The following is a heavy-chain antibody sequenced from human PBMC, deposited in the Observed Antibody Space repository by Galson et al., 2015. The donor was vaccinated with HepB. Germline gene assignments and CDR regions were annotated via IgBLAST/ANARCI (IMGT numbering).Heavy chain of an antibody. CDR1: GFTVSSNY. J-gene: IGHJ3*02. D-gene: IGHD2-15*01. CDR2: IYSGGST. Sequence: SLRLSCAASGFTVSSNYMSWVRQAPGKGLEWVSVIYSGGSTYYADSVKGRFTISRDNSKNTLYLQMNSLRAEDTAVYYCARDLSRGYCSGGSCHAPSFDIWGQGTMVTVSS. V-gene: IGHV3-53*01. CDR3: ARDLSRGYCSGGSCHAPSFDI.